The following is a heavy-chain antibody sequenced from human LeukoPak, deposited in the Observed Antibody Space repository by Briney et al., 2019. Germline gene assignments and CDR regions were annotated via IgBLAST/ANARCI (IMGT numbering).Heavy chain of an antibody. V-gene: IGHV3-30*18. CDR2: ISYDGSNK. Sequence: PGGSLRLSCAASGFTFRSYGMHWVRQAPGKGLEWVAVISYDGSNKYYADSVKGRFTISRDNSKNTLYLQMNSLRAEDTAVYYCAKPNTYYYDSSGYYYFDYWGQGTLVTVSS. CDR3: AKPNTYYYDSSGYYYFDY. CDR1: GFTFRSYG. D-gene: IGHD3-22*01. J-gene: IGHJ4*02.